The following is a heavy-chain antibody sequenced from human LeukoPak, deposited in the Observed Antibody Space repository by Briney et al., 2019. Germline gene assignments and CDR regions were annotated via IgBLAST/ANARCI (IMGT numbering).Heavy chain of an antibody. CDR2: IYYSGST. J-gene: IGHJ4*02. Sequence: SETLSLTCTVSGGSISGYYWSWLRQPPGKGLEWIGYIYYSGSTNYNPSLKSRVTISVDTSKNQFSLKLSSVTAADTAVYYCASSIRGYSGYDSGSGYFDYWGQGTLVTVSS. CDR3: ASSIRGYSGYDSGSGYFDY. D-gene: IGHD5-12*01. V-gene: IGHV4-59*08. CDR1: GGSISGYY.